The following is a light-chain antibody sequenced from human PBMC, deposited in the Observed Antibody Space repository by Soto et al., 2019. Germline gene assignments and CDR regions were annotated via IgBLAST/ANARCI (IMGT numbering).Light chain of an antibody. CDR3: QHYNNWPPWA. V-gene: IGKV3-15*01. Sequence: EIVMTQSPASLSVSPGGRATLSCRASQSITNNLAWYQQKPGQAPRLLIYGASARATGIPARFSGSGSETEFTLTISSLQSEDSAVYYWQHYNNWPPWAFGQGTKVQIQ. CDR2: GAS. CDR1: QSITNN. J-gene: IGKJ1*01.